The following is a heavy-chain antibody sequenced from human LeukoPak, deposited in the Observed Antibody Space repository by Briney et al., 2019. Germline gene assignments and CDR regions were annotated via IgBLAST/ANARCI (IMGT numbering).Heavy chain of an antibody. D-gene: IGHD3-10*01. CDR3: ARGPYYGSGSHFSYYGMDV. Sequence: PGGSLRLSCAASEFTFSSYEMNWVRQAPGKGLEWVSAISTGGDTIYYADSVKGRFTVSRDNSKNTVYVEMNSLRAEDTAMYYCARGPYYGSGSHFSYYGMDVWGQGTTVTVSS. CDR2: ISTGGDTI. V-gene: IGHV3-23*01. J-gene: IGHJ6*02. CDR1: EFTFSSYE.